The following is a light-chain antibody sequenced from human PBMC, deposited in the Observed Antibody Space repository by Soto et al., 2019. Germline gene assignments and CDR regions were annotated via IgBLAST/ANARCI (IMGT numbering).Light chain of an antibody. Sequence: EIVLTPAPVPLSLSPGERATLSCRASQSVSSSYLAWYQQKPGQAPRLLIYGASSRATGIPDRFSGSGSGTDFTLTISRLEPEDFAVYYCQQYGSSLITFGQGTRLEIK. V-gene: IGKV3-20*01. CDR1: QSVSSSY. CDR3: QQYGSSLIT. J-gene: IGKJ5*01. CDR2: GAS.